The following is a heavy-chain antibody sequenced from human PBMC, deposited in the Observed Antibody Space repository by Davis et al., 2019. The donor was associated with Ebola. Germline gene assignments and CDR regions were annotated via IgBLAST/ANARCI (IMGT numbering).Heavy chain of an antibody. CDR1: GFTFSSYE. D-gene: IGHD3-3*01. Sequence: GGSLRLSCAASGFTFSSYEMNWVRQAPGKGLEWVSGISWNSGSIGYADSVKGRFTISRDNSKNTLYLQMNSLRAEDTAVYYCARERFLEWLSYYGMDVWGQGTTVTVSS. CDR2: ISWNSGSI. J-gene: IGHJ6*02. CDR3: ARERFLEWLSYYGMDV. V-gene: IGHV3-48*01.